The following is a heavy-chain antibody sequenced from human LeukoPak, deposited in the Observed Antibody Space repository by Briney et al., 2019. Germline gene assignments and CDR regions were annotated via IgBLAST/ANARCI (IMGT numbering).Heavy chain of an antibody. CDR2: IFYAGST. Sequence: LETLSLTCTVSGGSISSSRYYWGWIHQAPGKGLEWIGSIFYAGSTYYNPSLKSRATISVDTSKNQFSLKLCSVTAADTAVYYCARQKSGGMDVWGQGTTVTVSS. V-gene: IGHV4-39*01. CDR1: GGSISSSRYY. J-gene: IGHJ6*02. CDR3: ARQKSGGMDV.